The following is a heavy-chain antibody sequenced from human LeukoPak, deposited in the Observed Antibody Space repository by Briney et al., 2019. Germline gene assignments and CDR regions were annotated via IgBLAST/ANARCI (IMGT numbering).Heavy chain of an antibody. CDR2: INPNSGGT. Sequence: RASVKVSCKASGYTFTGYYMHWVRQAPGQGLEWMGWINPNSGGTNYAQKFQGRVTMTRDTSISTAYMELSRLRSDDTAVYYCARARRHSSGWLRDYFDYWGQGTLVTVSS. V-gene: IGHV1-2*02. J-gene: IGHJ4*02. CDR3: ARARRHSSGWLRDYFDY. D-gene: IGHD6-19*01. CDR1: GYTFTGYY.